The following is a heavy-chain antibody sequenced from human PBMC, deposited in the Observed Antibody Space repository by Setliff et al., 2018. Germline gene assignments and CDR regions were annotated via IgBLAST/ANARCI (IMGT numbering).Heavy chain of an antibody. CDR3: ARGRLAWGIDY. CDR1: GYNFVSYD. CDR2: MNPNTGAT. D-gene: IGHD3-16*01. V-gene: IGHV1-8*02. J-gene: IGHJ4*02. Sequence: VASAKVSCKTSGYNFVSYDIDWVRQAPGQGLKWMGWMNPNTGATGYAQKFQGRVIMTRSASLSSAYMELTNLTPDDTAVYFCARGRLAWGIDYWGQGTLVTVSS.